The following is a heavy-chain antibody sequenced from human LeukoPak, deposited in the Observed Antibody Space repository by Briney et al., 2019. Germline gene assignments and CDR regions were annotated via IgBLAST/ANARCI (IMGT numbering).Heavy chain of an antibody. CDR2: ISFDEKTT. V-gene: IGHV3-30*04. Sequence: GRSLTLSCAASGFTFNGFAIHWVRRAPGKGLEWLALISFDEKTTYYGDSVKGRFTISRDNSKHTVSLHMTSLKYEDTGVYYCARDMKPRPGIAAPRNYWGQGTLVTVSS. CDR1: GFTFNGFA. D-gene: IGHD6-13*01. J-gene: IGHJ4*02. CDR3: ARDMKPRPGIAAPRNY.